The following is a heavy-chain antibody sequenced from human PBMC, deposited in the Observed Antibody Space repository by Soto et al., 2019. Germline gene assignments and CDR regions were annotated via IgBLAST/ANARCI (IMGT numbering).Heavy chain of an antibody. D-gene: IGHD3-10*01. J-gene: IGHJ4*02. CDR2: IWYDGSNK. CDR1: EFTFNSYG. Sequence: QVQLVESGGGVVQPGRSLRLSCAASEFTFNSYGMHWVRQAPGKGLEWVAVIWYDGSNKYYADSVKGRFTISRDNSKNTLYLQMNSLRAEDTAVYYWAREDYDSGSFDYWGQGTLVTVS. V-gene: IGHV3-33*01. CDR3: AREDYDSGSFDY.